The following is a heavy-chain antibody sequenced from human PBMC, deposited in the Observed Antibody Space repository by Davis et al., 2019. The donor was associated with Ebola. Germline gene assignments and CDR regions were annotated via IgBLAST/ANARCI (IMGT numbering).Heavy chain of an antibody. V-gene: IGHV3-49*03. CDR2: IRSKAYGGTT. CDR3: TRPRIAAAGSSAYL. CDR1: GFTFGDYA. D-gene: IGHD6-13*01. Sequence: GESLKISCTASGFTFGDYAMSWFRQAPGKGLEWVGFIRSKAYGGTTEYAASVKGRFTISRDDSKSIAYLQMNSLKTEDTAVYYCTRPRIAAAGSSAYLWGQGTLVTVSS. J-gene: IGHJ4*02.